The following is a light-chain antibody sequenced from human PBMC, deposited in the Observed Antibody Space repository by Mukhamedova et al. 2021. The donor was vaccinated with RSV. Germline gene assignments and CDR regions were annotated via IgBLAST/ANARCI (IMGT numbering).Light chain of an antibody. CDR2: GAS. J-gene: IGKJ2*04. V-gene: IGKV3-15*01. CDR1: QSIGTN. CDR3: QQCTNWECS. Sequence: GERATVSCRASQSIGTNLAWFQQKLGQAPRLLIYGASTRTTDSPARFRGSGSGTEFTLTISYLESEDCAVYYCQQCTNWECSFGQ.